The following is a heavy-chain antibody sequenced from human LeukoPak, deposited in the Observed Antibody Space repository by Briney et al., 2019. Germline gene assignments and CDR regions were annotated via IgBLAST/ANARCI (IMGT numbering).Heavy chain of an antibody. Sequence: GSLRLSCAASGFTVSSNYMSWVRQPPGKGLEWIGYIDNSGSTNYNPSLKSRVTISLDTPKSQFSLKLSSVTAADTAVYYCARAPLYSGGSGWSIYYFYAMDVWGQGTTVTVSS. V-gene: IGHV4-59*02. CDR3: ARAPLYSGGSGWSIYYFYAMDV. CDR1: GFTVSSNY. J-gene: IGHJ6*02. CDR2: IDNSGST. D-gene: IGHD6-19*01.